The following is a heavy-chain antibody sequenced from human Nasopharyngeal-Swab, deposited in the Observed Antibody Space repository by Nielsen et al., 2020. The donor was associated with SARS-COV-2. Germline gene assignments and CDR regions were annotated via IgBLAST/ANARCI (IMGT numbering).Heavy chain of an antibody. J-gene: IGHJ4*02. Sequence: ASVKVSCKASGYTFTSYDINWVRQATGQGLEWMGWMNPNSGNTGYAQKFQGRVTMTRNTSISTAYMELSSLRSEDTAVYYCARNGGADYDSSGYSGAYFDYWGQGTLVTVSS. D-gene: IGHD3-22*01. V-gene: IGHV1-8*01. CDR3: ARNGGADYDSSGYSGAYFDY. CDR2: MNPNSGNT. CDR1: GYTFTSYD.